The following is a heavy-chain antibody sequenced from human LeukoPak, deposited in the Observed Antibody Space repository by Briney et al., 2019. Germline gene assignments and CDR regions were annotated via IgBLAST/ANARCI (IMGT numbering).Heavy chain of an antibody. V-gene: IGHV1-69*13. CDR2: IIPIFGTA. CDR3: ARARYDYVWGSYRYTEYYYYYGMDV. J-gene: IGHJ6*04. CDR1: GGTFSSYA. D-gene: IGHD3-16*02. Sequence: AASVKVSCKASGGTFSSYAISWVRQAPGQGLEWMGGIIPIFGTANYAQKFQGRVTITADESTSTAYMELGSLRSEDTAVYYCARARYDYVWGSYRYTEYYYYYGMDVWGKGTTVTVSS.